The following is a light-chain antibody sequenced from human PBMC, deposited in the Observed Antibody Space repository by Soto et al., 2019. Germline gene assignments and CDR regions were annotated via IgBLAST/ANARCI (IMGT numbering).Light chain of an antibody. V-gene: IGKV1-27*01. J-gene: IGKJ3*01. Sequence: DIQMTQSPSPLSASVGDRVTITCRASQGISNYLAWYQQKPGKVPKLLIYAASTLQSGVPSRFSGSGSGTEFNLTISILQPEDVATYCCQKSNSAPFTFCPGNTVDIK. CDR3: QKSNSAPFT. CDR1: QGISNY. CDR2: AAS.